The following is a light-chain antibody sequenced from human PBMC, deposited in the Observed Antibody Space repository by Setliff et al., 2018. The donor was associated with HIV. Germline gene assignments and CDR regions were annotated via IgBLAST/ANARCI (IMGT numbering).Light chain of an antibody. CDR2: GNN. V-gene: IGLV1-40*01. CDR3: QSYDSSLSAYG. CDR1: SSNFGAGYD. J-gene: IGLJ1*01. Sequence: QSVLTQPPSVSGTPGRRVTISCTGSSSNFGAGYDVHWYQQLPGTAPKLLISGNNNRPSGVPDRFSGSKSGTSASLAITGLQAEDEADYYCQSYDSSLSAYGFGTGTKVTV.